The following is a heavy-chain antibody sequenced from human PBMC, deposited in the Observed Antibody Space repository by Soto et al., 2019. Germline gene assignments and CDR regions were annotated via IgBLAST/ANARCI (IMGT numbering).Heavy chain of an antibody. CDR3: AKNGIAVAGLDAFDI. J-gene: IGHJ3*02. CDR1: GYTFTSYA. D-gene: IGHD6-19*01. Sequence: ASVKVSCKASGYTFTSYAISWVRQAPGQGLEWMGWISAYNGNTNYAQKLQGRVTMTTDTSTSTAYMELRSLRSDDTAVYYCAKNGIAVAGLDAFDIWGQGTMVTVSS. V-gene: IGHV1-18*01. CDR2: ISAYNGNT.